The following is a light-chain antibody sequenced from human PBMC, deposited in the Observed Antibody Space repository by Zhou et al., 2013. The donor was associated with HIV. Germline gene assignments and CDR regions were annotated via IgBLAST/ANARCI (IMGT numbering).Light chain of an antibody. Sequence: AIRMTQSPSSLSASTGDRVTITCRASQGISSYLAWYQQKPGKAPKLLIYAASTLQSGVPPRFSGSGSGTDFTLTINSLQPEDFASYHCQQSYTTPWTFGQGTRVEIK. CDR3: QQSYTTPWT. CDR2: AAS. CDR1: QGISSY. V-gene: IGKV1-8*01. J-gene: IGKJ1*01.